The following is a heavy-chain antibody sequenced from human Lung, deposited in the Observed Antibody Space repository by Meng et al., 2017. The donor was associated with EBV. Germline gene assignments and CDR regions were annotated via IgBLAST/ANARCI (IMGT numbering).Heavy chain of an antibody. CDR2: IYWDDDK. Sequence: QITLQDSCPTLVKPTQTLTLTCTFSGFSLSTSGVGVGWIRQPPGKALEWLALIYWDDDKRYSPSQKNRLTITKDTSKNQVVLTLTNIDPVDTATYYCAHRHRLRDFDYWGQGTLVTVSS. J-gene: IGHJ4*02. CDR1: GFSLSTSGVG. V-gene: IGHV2-5*02. D-gene: IGHD4-17*01. CDR3: AHRHRLRDFDY.